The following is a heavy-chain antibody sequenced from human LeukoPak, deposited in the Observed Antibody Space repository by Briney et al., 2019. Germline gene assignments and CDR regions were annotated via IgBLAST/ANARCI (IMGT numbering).Heavy chain of an antibody. CDR2: IYFSGNT. J-gene: IGHJ4*02. CDR1: GDSISSSDHY. V-gene: IGHV4-39*07. CDR3: ARDPTGATMPFDY. Sequence: SETLSLTCTVSGDSISSSDHYWSWIRQPPGKGLEWIGSIYFSGNTYYNLSLKSRVTISVDTSKNQFSLKLSSVTAADPAVYYCARDPTGATMPFDYWGQGTLVTVSS. D-gene: IGHD1-7*01.